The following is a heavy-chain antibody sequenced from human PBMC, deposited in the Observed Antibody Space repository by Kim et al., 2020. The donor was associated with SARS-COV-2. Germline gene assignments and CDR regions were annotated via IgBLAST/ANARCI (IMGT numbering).Heavy chain of an antibody. D-gene: IGHD3-10*01. CDR3: ARLGDYYGSGSYLDI. V-gene: IGHV4-34*01. CDR1: GGSFSGYY. CDR2: INHSGST. Sequence: SETLSLTCAVYGGSFSGYYWSWIRQPPGKGLEWIGEINHSGSTNYNPSLKSRVTISVDTSKNQFSLKLSSVTAADTAVYYCARLGDYYGSGSYLDIWGQG. J-gene: IGHJ3*02.